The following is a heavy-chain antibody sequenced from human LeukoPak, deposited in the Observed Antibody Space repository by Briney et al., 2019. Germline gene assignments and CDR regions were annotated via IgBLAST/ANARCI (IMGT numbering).Heavy chain of an antibody. CDR3: ARHDYYDSSGFPDC. CDR1: GFTFDTYS. D-gene: IGHD3-22*01. CDR2: ISTSSSTI. Sequence: GGSLRLSCVASGFTFDTYSMNWVRQAPGKGLEWVSYISTSSSTIYYADSVKGRFTISRDNAKNSPYLQMNSLRAEDTAVYYCARHDYYDSSGFPDCWSQGTLVTVSS. J-gene: IGHJ4*02. V-gene: IGHV3-48*01.